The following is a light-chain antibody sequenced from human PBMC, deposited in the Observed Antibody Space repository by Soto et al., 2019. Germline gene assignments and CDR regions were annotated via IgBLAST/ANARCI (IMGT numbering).Light chain of an antibody. CDR2: GAS. Sequence: EIVLTQSPGTLSLSPGERATLSCRASQSVSSSYLAWFQQKPGQAPRLLIYGASGRATGIPDRFSGSGSGTDFTLTISRLEPEGFAVYYCQQYGSSPEITFGGGTKVEIK. CDR1: QSVSSSY. CDR3: QQYGSSPEIT. V-gene: IGKV3-20*01. J-gene: IGKJ4*01.